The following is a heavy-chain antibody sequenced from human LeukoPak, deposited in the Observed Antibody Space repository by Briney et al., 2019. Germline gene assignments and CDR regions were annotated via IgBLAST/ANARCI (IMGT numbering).Heavy chain of an antibody. V-gene: IGHV4-39*07. CDR1: GGSISSSSYY. J-gene: IGHJ6*03. Sequence: SETLSLTCTVSGGSISSSSYYWGWIRQPPGKGLEWIGSIYYSVSTYYNPSLKSRVTISVDTSKNQFSLKLSSVTAADTAVYYCARVSGYYYYMDVWGKGTTVTVSS. CDR2: IYYSVST. CDR3: ARVSGYYYYMDV. D-gene: IGHD3-10*01.